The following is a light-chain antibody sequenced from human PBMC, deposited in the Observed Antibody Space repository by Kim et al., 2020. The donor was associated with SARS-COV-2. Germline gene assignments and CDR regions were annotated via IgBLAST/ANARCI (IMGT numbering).Light chain of an antibody. Sequence: DIQMTQSPSSLSASVGDRVTITCRASQSISTYLVWYQQKPGKAPKLLISAASSLQSGVPSRFSGSGSGTDFTLTISSLQPDDFATYYCQQYNTYPYTFGQGTKLEI. J-gene: IGKJ2*01. CDR2: AAS. CDR3: QQYNTYPYT. CDR1: QSISTY. V-gene: IGKV1-39*01.